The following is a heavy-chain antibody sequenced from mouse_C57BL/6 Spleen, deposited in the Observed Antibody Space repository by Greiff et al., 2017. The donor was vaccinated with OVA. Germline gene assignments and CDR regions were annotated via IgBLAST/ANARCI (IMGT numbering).Heavy chain of an antibody. CDR1: GFTFSSYA. Sequence: EVQLVESGGGLVKPGGSLKLSCAASGFTFSSYAMSWVRQTPEQRLEWVATISDGGSYTYYPDNVKGRFTISRDNAKNNLYLQMSNLKSEDTAMYYCARTLTGTSYWGQGTTLTVSS. CDR3: ARTLTGTSY. D-gene: IGHD4-1*01. V-gene: IGHV5-4*01. J-gene: IGHJ2*01. CDR2: ISDGGSYT.